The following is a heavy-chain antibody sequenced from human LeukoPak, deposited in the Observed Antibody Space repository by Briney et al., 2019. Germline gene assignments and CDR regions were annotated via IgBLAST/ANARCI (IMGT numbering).Heavy chain of an antibody. CDR3: ARGRRYSSSWNSYYYYYGMVV. J-gene: IGHJ6*02. D-gene: IGHD6-13*01. Sequence: ASVKVSCKASGYTFTSYDINWVRQATGQGLEWMGWMNPNSGNTGYAQKFQGRVTMTRNTSISTAYMELSSLRSEDTAVYYCARGRRYSSSWNSYYYYYGMVVWGQGTTVTVSS. CDR1: GYTFTSYD. V-gene: IGHV1-8*01. CDR2: MNPNSGNT.